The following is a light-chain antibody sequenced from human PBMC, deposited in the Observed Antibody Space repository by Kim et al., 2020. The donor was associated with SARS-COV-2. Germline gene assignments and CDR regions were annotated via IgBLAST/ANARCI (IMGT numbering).Light chain of an antibody. CDR3: QTWGTVV. Sequence: LGASVKLTCTLSSGHSSYAIAWHQQQPEKGPRYLMKLNSDGSHSKGDGIPDRFSGSSSGAERYLTISSLQSEDEADYYCQTWGTVVFGGGAQLTVL. CDR1: SGHSSYA. CDR2: LNSDGSH. J-gene: IGLJ2*01. V-gene: IGLV4-69*01.